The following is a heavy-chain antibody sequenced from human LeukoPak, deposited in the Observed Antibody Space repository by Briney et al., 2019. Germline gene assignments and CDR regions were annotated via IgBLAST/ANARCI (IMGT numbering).Heavy chain of an antibody. V-gene: IGHV3-7*04. CDR2: INEDGGEI. D-gene: IGHD2-15*01. CDR1: GITFSRSW. J-gene: IGHJ4*02. CDR3: ARDRGGRSGLDD. Sequence: PGGSLTLTCAASGITFSRSWMSWVRQAPGKGLEWVAFINEDGGEIYYVDSVNDRFTIYRDNDENSLYLQMKSLRAEDTAVYYCARDRGGRSGLDDWGEGTLVTVSS.